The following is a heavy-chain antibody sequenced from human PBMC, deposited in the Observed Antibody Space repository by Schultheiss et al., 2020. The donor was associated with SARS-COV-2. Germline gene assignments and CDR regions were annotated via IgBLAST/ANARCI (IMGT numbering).Heavy chain of an antibody. CDR2: INHSGST. Sequence: SETLSLTCTVSGGSISSYYWSWIRQPPGKGLEWIGEINHSGSTNYNPSLKSRVTISVDTSKNQFSLKLSSVTAADTAVYYCARGGGYCSGGSCYSSAWFDPWGQGTLVTVSS. J-gene: IGHJ5*02. CDR3: ARGGGYCSGGSCYSSAWFDP. V-gene: IGHV4-34*01. CDR1: GGSISSYY. D-gene: IGHD2-15*01.